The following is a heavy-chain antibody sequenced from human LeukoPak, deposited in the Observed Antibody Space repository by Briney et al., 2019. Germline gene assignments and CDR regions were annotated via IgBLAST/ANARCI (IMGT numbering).Heavy chain of an antibody. Sequence: GGSLRLSCAASGFTFSSYAMSWVRQAPGNGLEWVSAISGSGGSTYYADSVKGRFTISRDNSKNTLYLQMNSLRAEDTAVYYCAKTRYSYGYNWFDPWGQGTLVTVSS. V-gene: IGHV3-23*01. J-gene: IGHJ5*02. CDR3: AKTRYSYGYNWFDP. CDR1: GFTFSSYA. D-gene: IGHD5-18*01. CDR2: ISGSGGST.